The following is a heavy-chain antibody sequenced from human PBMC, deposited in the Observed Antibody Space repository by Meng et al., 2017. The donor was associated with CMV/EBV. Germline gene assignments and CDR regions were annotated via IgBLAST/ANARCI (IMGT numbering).Heavy chain of an antibody. CDR1: GFSLSTSGVG. Sequence: SGPTLVKPTQTLTLTCTFSGFSLSTSGVGVGWIRQPPGEALEWLALIYWNDDKRYSPSLKSRLTITKDTSKNQVVLTMTNMDPVDTATYYCAHTQNPYYIVVVPAATYNWFDPWGQGTLVTVSS. V-gene: IGHV2-5*01. J-gene: IGHJ5*02. D-gene: IGHD2-2*01. CDR2: IYWNDDK. CDR3: AHTQNPYYIVVVPAATYNWFDP.